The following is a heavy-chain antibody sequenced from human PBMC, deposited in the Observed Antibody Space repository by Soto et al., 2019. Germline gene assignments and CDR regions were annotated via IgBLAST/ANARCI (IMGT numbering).Heavy chain of an antibody. CDR1: GGSISSSNW. Sequence: QVQLQESGPGLVKPSGTLSLTCAVSGGSISSSNWWSWVRQPPGKGLEWIGEIYHSGSTNYNPSLKRRVTISVDKSKNQFSLKLSSVTAADTAVYYGASHYDPGRANWYFDLWGRGTLVTVSS. CDR3: ASHYDPGRANWYFDL. V-gene: IGHV4-4*02. CDR2: IYHSGST. J-gene: IGHJ2*01. D-gene: IGHD3-3*01.